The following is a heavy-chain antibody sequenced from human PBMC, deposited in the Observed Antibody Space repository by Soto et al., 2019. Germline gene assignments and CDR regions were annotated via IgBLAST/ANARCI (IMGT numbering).Heavy chain of an antibody. CDR3: ARETGYYFDY. Sequence: QVQLVESGGGVAQPGRSLRLSCAVSGLTFSSYSMHWVRQAPGKGLEWVAVIWYDGSNKYYADSVKGRFTISRDNSKNTLYLQMNSLRAEDTAVYYCARETGYYFDYWGQGTLVTVSS. J-gene: IGHJ4*02. V-gene: IGHV3-33*01. CDR2: IWYDGSNK. CDR1: GLTFSSYS.